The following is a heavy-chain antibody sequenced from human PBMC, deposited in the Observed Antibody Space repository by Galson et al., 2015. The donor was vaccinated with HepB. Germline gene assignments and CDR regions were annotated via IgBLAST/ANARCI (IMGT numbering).Heavy chain of an antibody. D-gene: IGHD3-22*01. V-gene: IGHV3-30*18. CDR2: ISYDGSNK. CDR1: GFTFSSYG. CDR3: AKDTHDDPIMTYYYDSSGCPTPL. Sequence: SLRLSCAASGFTFSSYGMHWVRQAPGKGLEWVAVISYDGSNKYYADSVKGRFTISRDNSKNTLYLQMNSLRAEDTAVYYCAKDTHDDPIMTYYYDSSGCPTPLWGQGTLVTVSS. J-gene: IGHJ4*02.